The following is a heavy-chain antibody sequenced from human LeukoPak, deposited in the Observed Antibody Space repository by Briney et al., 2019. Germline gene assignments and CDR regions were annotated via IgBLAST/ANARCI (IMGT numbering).Heavy chain of an antibody. CDR3: AKGFYDNSASGVFDI. V-gene: IGHV3-23*01. D-gene: IGHD3-22*01. Sequence: GGSLRLSCTASGFSVSGNYISRVRQAPGKGLEWVSGISASGGSTYYADSVKGRFTISRDNSKNTLYLQMNSLRAEDTAVYYCAKGFYDNSASGVFDIWGQGTMVTVSS. CDR1: GFSVSGNY. CDR2: ISASGGST. J-gene: IGHJ3*02.